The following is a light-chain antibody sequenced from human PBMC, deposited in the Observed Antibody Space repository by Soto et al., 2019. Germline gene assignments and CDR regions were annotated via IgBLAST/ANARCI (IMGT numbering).Light chain of an antibody. CDR3: QQYNSYPLT. Sequence: DIQMTQSPSTLSSSVGDRVTITCRASQSISSWLAWYQQKPGKAPKLLIFDASSLESGVPSRFSGSGSGTEFTLTISSLQPDDFATYYCQQYNSYPLTFGGGTKVDIK. J-gene: IGKJ4*01. V-gene: IGKV1-5*01. CDR1: QSISSW. CDR2: DAS.